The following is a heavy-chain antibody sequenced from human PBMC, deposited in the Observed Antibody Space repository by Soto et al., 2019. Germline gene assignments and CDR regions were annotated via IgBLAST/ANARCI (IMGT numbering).Heavy chain of an antibody. CDR1: GFTFSDHY. Sequence: GGSLRLSCAASGFTFSDHYMDWVRQAPGKGLEWVGRTRNKANSYTTEYAASVKGRFTISRDDSKNSLYLQMNSLKTEDTAVYYCARVANYYDSSGYLDYWGQGTLVTVSS. CDR3: ARVANYYDSSGYLDY. D-gene: IGHD3-22*01. CDR2: TRNKANSYTT. J-gene: IGHJ4*02. V-gene: IGHV3-72*01.